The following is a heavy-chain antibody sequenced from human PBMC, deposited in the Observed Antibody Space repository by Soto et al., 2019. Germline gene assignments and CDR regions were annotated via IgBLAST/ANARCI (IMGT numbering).Heavy chain of an antibody. CDR2: INHSGST. V-gene: IGHV4-34*01. CDR3: ARRKGRVAAAGIYYFDY. CDR1: GGSFSGYY. Sequence: SETLSLTCAVYGGSFSGYYWSWIRQPPGKGLEWIGDINHSGSTNYSPSLKSRVTISVDTSKNQFSLKLNSVTAADTAVYYCARRKGRVAAAGIYYFDYWGQGTLVTVSS. D-gene: IGHD6-13*01. J-gene: IGHJ4*02.